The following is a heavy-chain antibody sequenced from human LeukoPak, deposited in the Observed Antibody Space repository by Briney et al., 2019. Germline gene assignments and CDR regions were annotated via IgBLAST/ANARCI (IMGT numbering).Heavy chain of an antibody. Sequence: VSVKVSCKASGYTFTSYGISWVRQAPGQGLEWMGWISAYNGNTNYAQKLRGRVTMTTDTSTSTAYMELRSLRSDDTAVYYCARDQRRYSSGNWFDPWGQGTLVTVSS. D-gene: IGHD6-19*01. CDR1: GYTFTSYG. CDR2: ISAYNGNT. CDR3: ARDQRRYSSGNWFDP. J-gene: IGHJ5*02. V-gene: IGHV1-18*01.